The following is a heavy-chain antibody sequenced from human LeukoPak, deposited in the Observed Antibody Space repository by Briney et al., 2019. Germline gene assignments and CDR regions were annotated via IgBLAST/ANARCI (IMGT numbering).Heavy chain of an antibody. CDR1: GYTFTGYY. V-gene: IGHV1-2*06. Sequence: ASVKVSCKASGYTFTGYYMHWVRQAPGQGLEWMGRINPNSGGTNYAQKFQGRVTMTRDTSISTAYMELSRLSSDDTAVYYCARDNYGGNFDYWGQGTLVTVSS. CDR2: INPNSGGT. J-gene: IGHJ4*02. D-gene: IGHD4-23*01. CDR3: ARDNYGGNFDY.